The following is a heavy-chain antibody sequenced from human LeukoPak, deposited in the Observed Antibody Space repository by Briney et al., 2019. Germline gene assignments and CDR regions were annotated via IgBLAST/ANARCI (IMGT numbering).Heavy chain of an antibody. CDR3: ARDPFGSSLDY. CDR2: IYSSGDT. V-gene: IGHV4-4*07. Sequence: TSETLSLTCTVSGGSISSYYWSWIRQPAGKGLEWIGRIYSSGDTNYNPSLKSRITMSVDTSKNQFSLNLSSVTAADTAVYYCARDPFGSSLDYWGQGTLVTVSS. J-gene: IGHJ4*02. CDR1: GGSISSYY. D-gene: IGHD1-26*01.